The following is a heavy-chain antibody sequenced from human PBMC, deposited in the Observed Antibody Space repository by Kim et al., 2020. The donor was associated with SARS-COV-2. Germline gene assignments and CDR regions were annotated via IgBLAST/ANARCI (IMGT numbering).Heavy chain of an antibody. V-gene: IGHV4-59*09. CDR3: ARGRGGSGSSNGFDP. Sequence: PSPQSRVTITANTSKHQFSLKLSSVTAADTAVYYCARGRGGSGSSNGFDPWGQGTLVTVSS. D-gene: IGHD3-10*01. J-gene: IGHJ5*02.